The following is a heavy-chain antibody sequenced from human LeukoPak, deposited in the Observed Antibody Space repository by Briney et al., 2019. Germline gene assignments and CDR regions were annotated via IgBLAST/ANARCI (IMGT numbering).Heavy chain of an antibody. J-gene: IGHJ6*03. CDR3: ARDGEVASSYGYYYYYMDV. D-gene: IGHD5-18*01. Sequence: ASVKVSCKASGYTFTTYYMHWVRQAPGQGLEWMGIITPSGGSASYAQKFQGRVTMTRDTSTSTVYMELSSLRSEDTAVYYCARDGEVASSYGYYYYYMDVWGKGTTVTVSS. CDR2: ITPSGGSA. V-gene: IGHV1-46*01. CDR1: GYTFTTYY.